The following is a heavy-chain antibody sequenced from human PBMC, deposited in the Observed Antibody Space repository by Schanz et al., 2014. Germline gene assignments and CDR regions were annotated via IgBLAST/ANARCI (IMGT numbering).Heavy chain of an antibody. D-gene: IGHD5-18*01. J-gene: IGHJ6*02. CDR3: ARGPSQGYSYGHNIGAYYYGMDV. CDR2: IIPILGIA. Sequence: QVQLVQSGAEVKKPGSSMKVSCKASGGTFNSYTINWVRQAPGQGLEWMGRIIPILGIATYAQKFQGRLTITADKSTSTASMELSSLRSEDTAVYYCARGPSQGYSYGHNIGAYYYGMDVWGQGTTVTVSS. CDR1: GGTFNSYT. V-gene: IGHV1-69*02.